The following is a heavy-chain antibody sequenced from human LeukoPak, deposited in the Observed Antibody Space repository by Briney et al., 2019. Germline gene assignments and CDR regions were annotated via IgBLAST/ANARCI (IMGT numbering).Heavy chain of an antibody. CDR3: ARENIVARAVDY. D-gene: IGHD5-12*01. V-gene: IGHV4-30-4*07. CDR1: GGSISSGGYS. J-gene: IGHJ4*02. Sequence: SETLSLTCAVSGGSISSGGYSWSWIRQPPGKGLEWIGYIYYSGSTYYNPSLKSRVTISVDTSKNQFSLKLSSVTAADTAVYHCARENIVARAVDYWGQGTLVTVSS. CDR2: IYYSGST.